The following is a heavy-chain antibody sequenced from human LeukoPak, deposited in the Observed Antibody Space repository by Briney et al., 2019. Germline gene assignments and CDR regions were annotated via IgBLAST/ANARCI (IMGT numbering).Heavy chain of an antibody. J-gene: IGHJ4*02. V-gene: IGHV3-23*01. CDR1: GFTFSSYA. CDR2: IIGSGGSA. Sequence: GGSLRLSCAASGFTFSSYAMNWVRQAPGKGLEWVSAIIGSGGSAYYADSLKGRFAISRDNSKNTLYLQMNSLTVEDTAVYYCATPYGSGSYDYWGQGTLVTVSS. CDR3: ATPYGSGSYDY. D-gene: IGHD3-10*01.